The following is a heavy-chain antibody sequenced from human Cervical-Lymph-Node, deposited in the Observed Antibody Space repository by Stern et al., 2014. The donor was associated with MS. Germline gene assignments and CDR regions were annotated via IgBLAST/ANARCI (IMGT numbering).Heavy chain of an antibody. CDR1: GFTFRSFG. CDR2: ISSSSSTI. D-gene: IGHD2-15*01. Sequence: VQLVEAGGGLVQPGGSLRVSCAASGFTFRSFGMNWVRQAPGQGLEWVSCISSSSSTISDADSVKGRFTISRDNAKNSLYLQMSSLRAEDTAVYYCARASGGSHSDFDCWGQGTLVTVSS. V-gene: IGHV3-48*01. CDR3: ARASGGSHSDFDC. J-gene: IGHJ4*02.